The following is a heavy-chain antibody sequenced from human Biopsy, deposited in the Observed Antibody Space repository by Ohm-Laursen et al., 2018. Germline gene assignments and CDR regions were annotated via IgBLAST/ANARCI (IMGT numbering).Heavy chain of an antibody. CDR3: ARDRDRRGWFDP. CDR2: IYTSGIT. V-gene: IGHV4-4*07. Sequence: TLSLTCTVSGGFLSSYSWSWIRQPAGKGLEWIGQIYTSGITNYNPSLKSRVTMSVDTSKNKFSLRVSSVTAADTAVYYCARDRDRRGWFDPWGQGTLVTVSS. J-gene: IGHJ5*02. D-gene: IGHD1-14*01. CDR1: GGFLSSYS.